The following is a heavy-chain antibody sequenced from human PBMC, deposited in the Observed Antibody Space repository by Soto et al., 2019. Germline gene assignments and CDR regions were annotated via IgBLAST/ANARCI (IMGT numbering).Heavy chain of an antibody. CDR3: ARVGENYYDSSGHSYYYYDGMDV. CDR2: IYYSGST. Sequence: SETLSLTCTVSGGSISSYYWSWIRQPPGKGLEWIGYIYYSGSTNYNPSLKSRVTISVDTAKNQFSLKLSSVTAADSAVYYCARVGENYYDSSGHSYYYYDGMDVWGQGTTVTVSS. V-gene: IGHV4-59*01. CDR1: GGSISSYY. D-gene: IGHD3-22*01. J-gene: IGHJ6*02.